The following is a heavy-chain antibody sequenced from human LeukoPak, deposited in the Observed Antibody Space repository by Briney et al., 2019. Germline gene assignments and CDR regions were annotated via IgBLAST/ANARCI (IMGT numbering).Heavy chain of an antibody. CDR3: TRRIAAAGDFDY. CDR2: IYHSGST. CDR1: GGSISSSNW. V-gene: IGHV4-4*02. Sequence: SGTPSLTCAVSGGSISSSNWWSWVRQPPGKGLEWIGEIYHSGSTNYNPSLKSRVTISVDKSKNQFSLKLSSVTAADTAVYYCTRRIAAAGDFDYWGQGTLVTVSS. D-gene: IGHD6-13*01. J-gene: IGHJ4*02.